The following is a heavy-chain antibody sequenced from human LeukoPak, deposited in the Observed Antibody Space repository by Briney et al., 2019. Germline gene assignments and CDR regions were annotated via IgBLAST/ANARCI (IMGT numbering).Heavy chain of an antibody. D-gene: IGHD3-22*01. V-gene: IGHV4-61*05. CDR2: IYYSGST. J-gene: IGHJ4*02. CDR3: AGLKIDDSSGYYYAK. CDR1: GGSIYSSSDC. Sequence: PSETLSLTCTVSGGSIYSSSDCWGWIRQPPGKGLEWIGYIYYSGSTNYNPSLKSRVTISVDTSKNQFSLKLGSVTAADTAVYYCAGLKIDDSSGYYYAKWGQGTLVTVSS.